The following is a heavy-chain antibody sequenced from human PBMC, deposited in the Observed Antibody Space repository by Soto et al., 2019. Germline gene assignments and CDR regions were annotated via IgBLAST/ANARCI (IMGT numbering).Heavy chain of an antibody. J-gene: IGHJ5*02. V-gene: IGHV1-69*13. CDR3: ARVPYDSSGYYYRGNNWFDP. CDR2: IIPIFGTA. D-gene: IGHD3-22*01. CDR1: GGTFSSYA. Sequence: SVKVSCKASGGTFSSYAISWVRQAPGQGLEWMGGIIPIFGTANYAQKFQGRVTITADESTSTAYMELSSLRSEDTAVYYCARVPYDSSGYYYRGNNWFDPWGQGTLVTVSS.